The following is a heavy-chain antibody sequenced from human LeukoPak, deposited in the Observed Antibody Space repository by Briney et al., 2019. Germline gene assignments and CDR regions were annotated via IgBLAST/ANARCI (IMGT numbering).Heavy chain of an antibody. J-gene: IGHJ3*02. CDR2: ISYDGSNK. D-gene: IGHD5-18*01. CDR3: ARDQARYSYGHDAFDI. V-gene: IGHV3-30*04. Sequence: GGSLRLSCAASGFTFSSYAMHWVRQAPGKGLEWVAVISYDGSNKYYADSVKGRFTISRDNSKNTLYLQMNSLRAEDTAVYYCARDQARYSYGHDAFDIWGQGTMVTVSS. CDR1: GFTFSSYA.